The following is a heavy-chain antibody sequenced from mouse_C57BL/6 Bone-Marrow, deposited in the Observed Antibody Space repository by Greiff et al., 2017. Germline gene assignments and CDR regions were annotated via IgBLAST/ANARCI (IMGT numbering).Heavy chain of an antibody. CDR3: AREGYSNYEMDY. CDR1: GYTFTSYW. Sequence: QVQLQQPGAELVMPGASVKLSCKASGYTFTSYWMHWVKQRPGQGLEWIGEIDPSDSYTNYNQKFKGKSTLTVDKSSSPAYMQRSSLTSEDSAVYYCAREGYSNYEMDYWGQGTSVTVSS. D-gene: IGHD2-5*01. J-gene: IGHJ4*01. V-gene: IGHV1-69*01. CDR2: IDPSDSYT.